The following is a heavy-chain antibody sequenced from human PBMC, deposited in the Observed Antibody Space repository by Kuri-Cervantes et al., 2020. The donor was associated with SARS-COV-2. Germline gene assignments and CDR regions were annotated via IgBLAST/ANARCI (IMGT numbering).Heavy chain of an antibody. CDR3: ARVYARLQDYYYGMDV. CDR2: INTNTGNP. V-gene: IGHV7-4-1*02. J-gene: IGHJ6*02. D-gene: IGHD2-2*01. Sequence: ASVKVSCKASGYTFTSYAMNWVRQAPGQGLEWMGWINTNTGNPTCAQGFTGRFVFSLDTSVSTAYLQISSLKAEDTAVYYCARVYARLQDYYYGMDVWGQGTTVTVSS. CDR1: GYTFTSYA.